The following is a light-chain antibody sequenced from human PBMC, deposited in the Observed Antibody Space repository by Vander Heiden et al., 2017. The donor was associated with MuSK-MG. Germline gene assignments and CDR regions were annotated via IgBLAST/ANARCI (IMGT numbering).Light chain of an antibody. V-gene: IGKV3-11*01. CDR2: DAS. CDR1: QSVSSN. Sequence: ETVLTQSPATLSLSPGERATLSCRASQSVSSNLAWYQQKPGQAPRLLIYDASNRATGIPARFSGSGSGTDFTLTISILEPEDFAVYYCHRRIDWRYTFGQEARLEIK. CDR3: HRRIDWRYT. J-gene: IGKJ2*01.